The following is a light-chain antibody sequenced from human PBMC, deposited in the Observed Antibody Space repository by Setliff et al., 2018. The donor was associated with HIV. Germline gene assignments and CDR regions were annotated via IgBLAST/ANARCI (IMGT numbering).Light chain of an antibody. J-gene: IGLJ1*01. Sequence: SYELTQAPSVSVAPGETASISCGGSNVGSYNVHRYQQKPGLAPVLVIYYGRDRPSGVPDRFSASTSGNTATLTISGAEAGDEADYYCQVWNTDSHHPVFGTGTKVTVL. CDR2: YGR. CDR1: NVGSYN. V-gene: IGLV3-21*04. CDR3: QVWNTDSHHPV.